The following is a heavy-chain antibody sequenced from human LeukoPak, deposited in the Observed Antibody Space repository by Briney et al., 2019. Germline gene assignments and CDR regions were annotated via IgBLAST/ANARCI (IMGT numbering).Heavy chain of an antibody. J-gene: IGHJ3*02. CDR2: IIPIFGTA. CDR1: GGTFSSYA. V-gene: IGHV1-69*06. D-gene: IGHD2-2*01. CDR3: ARDAKMPMDAFDI. Sequence: SVKVSCKASGGTFSSYAISWVRQAPGQGLEWMGGIIPIFGTANYAQKFQGRVTITADKSTSTAYMELSSLRSEDTAVYYCARDAKMPMDAFDIWGQGTMVTVSS.